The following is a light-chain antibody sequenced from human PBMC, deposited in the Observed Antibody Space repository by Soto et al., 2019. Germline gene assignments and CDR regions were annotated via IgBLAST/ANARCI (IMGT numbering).Light chain of an antibody. CDR1: HTVRNNY. CDR2: DAS. CDR3: QQFISYPLT. J-gene: IGKJ4*01. Sequence: EFVLTKPACSLPRSPRERATLSCMASHTVRNNYLAWYQQKPGQAPRLLIFDASSRATGIPDRFSGCGSGTDFTLIISRLESEDFAVYYCQQFISYPLTFGGGTKVDIK. V-gene: IGKV3-20*01.